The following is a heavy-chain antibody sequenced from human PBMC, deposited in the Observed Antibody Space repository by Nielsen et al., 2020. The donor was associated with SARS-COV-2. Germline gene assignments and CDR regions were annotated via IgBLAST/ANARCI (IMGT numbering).Heavy chain of an antibody. CDR1: GDSISSRSHY. CDR3: ARQSIKIVVPASITGWFDP. CDR2: NYNSPIT. V-gene: IGHV4-39*01. Sequence: SEPLSLTCTVSGDSISSRSHYWAWIRQPPKKGLEGLEWIGSNYNSPITYYNPSLKSRVTVSMDKSKNQFSLRLTSVTAADTAVYFCARQSIKIVVPASITGWFDPWGHGTLVTVSS. J-gene: IGHJ5*02. D-gene: IGHD2-2*01.